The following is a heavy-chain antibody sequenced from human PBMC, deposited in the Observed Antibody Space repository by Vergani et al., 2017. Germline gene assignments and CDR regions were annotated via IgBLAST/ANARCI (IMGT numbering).Heavy chain of an antibody. CDR1: GGTFSSYA. CDR2: IIPILGIA. V-gene: IGHV1-69*04. D-gene: IGHD1-1*01. CDR3: AGKDWNGLDAFDI. Sequence: QVQLVQSGAEVKKPGSSVKVSCKASGGTFSSYAISWVRQAPGQGLEWMGRIIPILGIANYAQKFQGRVTITADKSTSTAYMELSSLRSEDTAVYYCAGKDWNGLDAFDIWGQGTMVTVSS. J-gene: IGHJ3*02.